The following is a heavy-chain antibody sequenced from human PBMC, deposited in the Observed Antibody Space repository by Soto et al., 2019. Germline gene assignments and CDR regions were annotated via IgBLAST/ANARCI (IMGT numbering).Heavy chain of an antibody. V-gene: IGHV3-23*01. D-gene: IGHD6-19*01. CDR1: GFTFSSYA. CDR2: ISGSGGST. J-gene: IGHJ4*02. Sequence: GGSLRLSCAGSGFTFSSYAMSWVRQAPGKGLEWVSTISGSGGSTYYADSLKGRFTISRDNSKNTLFLQMSSQRAEDTAVYYCAKEAVSGWYYFDYWGPGTLVAVSS. CDR3: AKEAVSGWYYFDY.